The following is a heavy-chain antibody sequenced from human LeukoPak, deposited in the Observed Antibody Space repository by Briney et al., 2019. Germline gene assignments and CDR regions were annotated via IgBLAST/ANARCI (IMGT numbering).Heavy chain of an antibody. CDR1: GFTFSSYG. V-gene: IGHV3-23*01. CDR3: AKYSSGWYVYYYMDV. Sequence: PGGSLTLPCAASGFTFSSYGMSWVRQAPGKGLEWVSAISATGGSAYNADSVKGRFTISRDNSKNTLYLEMNSLRAEDTAVYYCAKYSSGWYVYYYMDVWGKGTTVTVSS. D-gene: IGHD6-19*01. CDR2: ISATGGSA. J-gene: IGHJ6*03.